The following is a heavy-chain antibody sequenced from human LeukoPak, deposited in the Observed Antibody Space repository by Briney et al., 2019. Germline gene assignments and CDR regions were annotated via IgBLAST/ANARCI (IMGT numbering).Heavy chain of an antibody. CDR3: ARGYCGGDCYGD. D-gene: IGHD2-21*02. Sequence: GGSLRLSCAASGFTFSSYAMSWVRQAPGKGLEWVSAISGSGGSTYYADSVKGRFTISRDNTKSSLYLQMNSLRVEDMAVYYCARGYCGGDCYGDWGQGTLVTVSS. CDR1: GFTFSSYA. J-gene: IGHJ1*01. CDR2: ISGSGGST. V-gene: IGHV3-23*01.